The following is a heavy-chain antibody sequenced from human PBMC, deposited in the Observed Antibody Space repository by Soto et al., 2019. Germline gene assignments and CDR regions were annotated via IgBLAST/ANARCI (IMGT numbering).Heavy chain of an antibody. V-gene: IGHV4-31*03. CDR2: IYYSGST. D-gene: IGHD2-8*02. CDR1: GGSFSSGGYY. J-gene: IGHJ4*02. CDR3: ARATSFSGHHGY. Sequence: QLQLQESGPGLVKPSQTLSLACTVSGGSFSSGGYYWSWIRQLPGKGLEWIGYIYYSGSTYYNPSLKSRFTLSLDTSKSQFSLKLSSVTAADTAVYYCARATSFSGHHGYWGQGTLVTVSS.